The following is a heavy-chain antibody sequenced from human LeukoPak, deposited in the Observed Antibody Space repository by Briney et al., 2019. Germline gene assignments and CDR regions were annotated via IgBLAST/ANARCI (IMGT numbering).Heavy chain of an antibody. D-gene: IGHD3-9*01. CDR3: ARDILTGYFEF. V-gene: IGHV3-48*02. Sequence: GGSLRLSCAASGFTFSSYSMNWVRQAPGKGLEWVSYISNGGSKYYADSVKGRFTISRDNVENSLYLQMSSLRDEDTAVYYCARDILTGYFEFWGQGTLVSVSS. CDR1: GFTFSSYS. CDR2: ISNGGSK. J-gene: IGHJ4*02.